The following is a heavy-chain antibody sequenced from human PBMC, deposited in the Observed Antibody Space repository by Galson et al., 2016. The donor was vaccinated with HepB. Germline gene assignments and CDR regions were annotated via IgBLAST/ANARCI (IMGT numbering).Heavy chain of an antibody. CDR3: AKGGGYNSAYYFYYYMDV. Sequence: SLRLSCAASGFTFSSYAMSWVRQAPGKGLEWVSAISGSGASTYYADSVKGRFTISRDNSKSTLYLHMNSLGAEDTAVYYCAKGGGYNSAYYFYYYMDVWGKGTTVTVSS. V-gene: IGHV3-23*01. CDR1: GFTFSSYA. D-gene: IGHD5-24*01. J-gene: IGHJ6*03. CDR2: ISGSGAST.